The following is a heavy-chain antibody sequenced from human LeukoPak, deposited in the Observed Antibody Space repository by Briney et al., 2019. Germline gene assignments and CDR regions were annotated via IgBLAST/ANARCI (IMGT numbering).Heavy chain of an antibody. CDR3: ARKRGLWFGELTTHDAFDI. CDR2: ISPTSSMI. V-gene: IGHV3-11*01. J-gene: IGHJ3*02. Sequence: GGSLRLSCTASGFIFSDYYIAWIRQAPGKGLEWVSFISPTSSMIFYADSVKGRFIISRDNAKNSLYLQMNSLRAEDTAVYYCARKRGLWFGELTTHDAFDIWGQGTMVTVSS. CDR1: GFIFSDYY. D-gene: IGHD3-10*01.